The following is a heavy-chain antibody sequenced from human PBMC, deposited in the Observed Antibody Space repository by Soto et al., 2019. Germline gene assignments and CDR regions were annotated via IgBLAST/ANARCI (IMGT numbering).Heavy chain of an antibody. D-gene: IGHD1-7*01. Sequence: GASVKVSCKASGYTFTSYYMHWVRQAPGQGLEWMGIINPSGGSTSYAQKLQGRVTMTRDTSTSTVYMELSSLRSEDTAVYYCARDYTRTTSLFRVYGMDVWGQGTTVTVSS. CDR3: ARDYTRTTSLFRVYGMDV. V-gene: IGHV1-46*01. CDR2: INPSGGST. J-gene: IGHJ6*02. CDR1: GYTFTSYY.